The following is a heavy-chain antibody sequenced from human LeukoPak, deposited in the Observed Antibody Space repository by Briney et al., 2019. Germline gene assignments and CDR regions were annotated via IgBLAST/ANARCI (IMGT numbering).Heavy chain of an antibody. CDR3: AKDGQLGGSSWFTLYFDF. V-gene: IGHV3-30*18. D-gene: IGHD6-13*01. J-gene: IGHJ4*02. Sequence: GGSLRLSCAASRFSFRSYDMHWVRQAPGKGLEWLAVSSYDGSNTYYTDSVKGRFTISRDNSKNTLYLQMNSLRPEDTAVYYCAKDGQLGGSSWFTLYFDFWGQGTLVTVSS. CDR2: SSYDGSNT. CDR1: RFSFRSYD.